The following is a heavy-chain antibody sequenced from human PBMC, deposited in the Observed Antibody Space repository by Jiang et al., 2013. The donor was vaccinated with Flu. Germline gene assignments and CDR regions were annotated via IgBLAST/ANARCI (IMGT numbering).Heavy chain of an antibody. J-gene: IGHJ6*02. CDR3: ASNYYDSIVGMDV. V-gene: IGHV1-69*01. Sequence: TFSSYAISWVRQAPGQGLEWMGGIIPIFGTANYAQKFQGRVTITADESTSTAYMELSSLRSEDTAVYYCASNYYDSIVGMDVWGQGTTVTVSS. CDR1: TFSSYA. CDR2: IIPIFGTA. D-gene: IGHD3-22*01.